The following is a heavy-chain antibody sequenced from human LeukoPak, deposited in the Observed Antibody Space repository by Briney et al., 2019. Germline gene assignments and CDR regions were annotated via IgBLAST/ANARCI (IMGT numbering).Heavy chain of an antibody. D-gene: IGHD4/OR15-4a*01. CDR2: ISYDGSNK. Sequence: PGGSLRLSCAASGFTFSNYGMHWVRQAPGQGLEWVAIISYDGSNKYYADSVKGRFTISRDNSKNTLFLQMNSLRAEDTAVYYCGRDYGAGGMARFYYWGQGTLVTVSS. J-gene: IGHJ4*02. V-gene: IGHV3-30*03. CDR3: GRDYGAGGMARFYY. CDR1: GFTFSNYG.